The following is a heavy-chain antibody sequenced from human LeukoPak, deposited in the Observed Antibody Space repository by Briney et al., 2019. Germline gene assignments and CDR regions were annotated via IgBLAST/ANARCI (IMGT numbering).Heavy chain of an antibody. CDR2: IKQDGSEK. D-gene: IGHD2-15*01. Sequence: GGSLRLSCAASGFTFSSYWMSWVRQAPGKGLEWVANIKQDGSEKYYVDSVKGRFTISRDNAKNSLYLQMNSLRAEDTAVYYCARDSPVYCSGGSCYPGILDYWGQGTLVTVSS. V-gene: IGHV3-7*01. J-gene: IGHJ4*02. CDR1: GFTFSSYW. CDR3: ARDSPVYCSGGSCYPGILDY.